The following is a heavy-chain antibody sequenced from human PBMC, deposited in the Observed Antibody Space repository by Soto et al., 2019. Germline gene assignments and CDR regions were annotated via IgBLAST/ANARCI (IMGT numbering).Heavy chain of an antibody. V-gene: IGHV1-18*01. CDR1: GYTFTSYG. Sequence: ASVKVSCKASGYTFTSYGISWVRQAPGQGLEWMGWISAGNGNTKYSQKFQGRVTITRDTSASTAYMELSSLRSEDTAVYYCARAHYDYIWGSYRHNWFDPWGQGTLVTVSS. D-gene: IGHD3-16*02. CDR2: ISAGNGNT. J-gene: IGHJ5*02. CDR3: ARAHYDYIWGSYRHNWFDP.